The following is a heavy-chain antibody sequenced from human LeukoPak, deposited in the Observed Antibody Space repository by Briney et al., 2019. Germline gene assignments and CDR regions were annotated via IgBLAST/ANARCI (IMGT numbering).Heavy chain of an antibody. CDR2: IDGGGGTT. CDR1: GFTFKLYG. Sequence: GGSLRLSCAASGFTFKLYGTSWVRQAPGKGLEWVSVIDGGGGTTYYADSVKGRFTISRDNSKNILYLQMNSLRAEDTAVYYCAKAMAGGYNYGPSDNWGQGTLVTVSS. D-gene: IGHD5-18*01. CDR3: AKAMAGGYNYGPSDN. J-gene: IGHJ4*02. V-gene: IGHV3-23*01.